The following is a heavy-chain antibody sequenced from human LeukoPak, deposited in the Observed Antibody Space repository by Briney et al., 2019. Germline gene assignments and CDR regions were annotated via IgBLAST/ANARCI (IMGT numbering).Heavy chain of an antibody. CDR1: GFTFSSYS. CDR3: ATHVLLWFGEPHPLDY. D-gene: IGHD3-10*01. Sequence: PGGSLRLSCAASGFTFSSYSMNWVRQAPGKGLEWVAFIRFDGRSKYYPDSVKGRFTISRDNSKNTLYLQMNSLRAEDTAVYYCATHVLLWFGEPHPLDYWGQGTLVTVSS. J-gene: IGHJ4*02. V-gene: IGHV3-30*02. CDR2: IRFDGRSK.